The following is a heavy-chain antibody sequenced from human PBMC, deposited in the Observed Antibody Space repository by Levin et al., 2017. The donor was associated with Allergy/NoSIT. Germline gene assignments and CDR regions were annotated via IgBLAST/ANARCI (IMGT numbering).Heavy chain of an antibody. V-gene: IGHV4-30-2*01. J-gene: IGHJ4*02. CDR1: GGSISSGGYS. CDR3: ASGRGYYDSSGYYFDY. Sequence: SQTLSLTCAVSGGSISSGGYSWGWIRQPPGKGLEWIGYIYHSGSTYYNPSLKSRVTMSVDRSKTQFSLKLTSVTAADTAVYYCASGRGYYDSSGYYFDYWGQGTLVTVSS. D-gene: IGHD3-22*01. CDR2: IYHSGST.